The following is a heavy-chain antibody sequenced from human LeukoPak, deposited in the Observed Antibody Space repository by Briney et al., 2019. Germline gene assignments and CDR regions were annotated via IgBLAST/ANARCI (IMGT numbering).Heavy chain of an antibody. CDR2: IYTSGSS. V-gene: IGHV4-4*07. D-gene: IGHD3/OR15-3a*01. CDR1: GGSISSYY. CDR3: ARERVWTPMDV. J-gene: IGHJ6*04. Sequence: SETLSLTCTVSGGSISSYYWSWIRQPAGKGLEWIGRIYTSGSSNYNPSLKSRITMSVDTSKNQFSLKLSSVTAADTAVYYCARERVWTPMDVWGKGTTVTISS.